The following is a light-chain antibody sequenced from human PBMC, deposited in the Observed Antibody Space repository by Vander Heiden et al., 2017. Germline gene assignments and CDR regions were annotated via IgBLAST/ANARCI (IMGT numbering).Light chain of an antibody. CDR1: SSDIGGYNY. CDR2: DVS. Sequence: QSALTQPASVSGPPGQSITISCTGSSSDIGGYNYVSWYQQHPGKAPKLMIHDVSDRPSGVSNRFSGSKSGNTASLTISGLQAEDEADYYCCSYTSSSTLYVFGTGTKVTGL. V-gene: IGLV2-14*03. CDR3: CSYTSSSTLYV. J-gene: IGLJ1*01.